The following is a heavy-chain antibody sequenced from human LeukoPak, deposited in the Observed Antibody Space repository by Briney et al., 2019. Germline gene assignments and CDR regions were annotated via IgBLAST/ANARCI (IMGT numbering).Heavy chain of an antibody. J-gene: IGHJ1*01. D-gene: IGHD4-17*01. V-gene: IGHV4-4*07. CDR2: IYTSGST. CDR3: ARGRGNDYGDYVYFQH. Sequence: SETLSLTCTVSGGSISSYYWSWIRQPAGKGLEWIGRIYTSGSTNYNPSLKSRVAMSVDTSKNQFSLKLSSVTAADTAVYYCARGRGNDYGDYVYFQHWGQGTLVTVSS. CDR1: GGSISSYY.